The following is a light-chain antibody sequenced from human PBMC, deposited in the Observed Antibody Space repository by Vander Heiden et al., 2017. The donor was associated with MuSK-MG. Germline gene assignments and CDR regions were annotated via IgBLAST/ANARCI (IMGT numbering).Light chain of an antibody. CDR2: KAS. CDR1: QSISSW. V-gene: IGKV1-5*03. CDR3: QQDNSYTWT. J-gene: IGKJ1*01. Sequence: DIQMTQSPSTLSASVGDRVTITCRASQSISSWLAWYQQKPGKAPKLLIYKASSLESGVPSRFRGSGSRTEFTLSISSLQPDDFATYYCQQDNSYTWTFSQGTKVEIK.